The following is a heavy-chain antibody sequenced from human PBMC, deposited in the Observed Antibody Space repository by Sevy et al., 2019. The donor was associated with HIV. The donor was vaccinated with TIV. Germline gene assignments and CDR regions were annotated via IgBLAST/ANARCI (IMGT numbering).Heavy chain of an antibody. J-gene: IGHJ4*02. D-gene: IGHD5-18*01. V-gene: IGHV1-2*02. CDR1: GYTFTGQY. Sequence: ASVKVSCKASGYTFTGQYIHWVRQAPGQGLEWMGWINPKSGGSNYAQEFQGRVTMTRDTSISTAYMELSGLTSDDTAVYYCARDLRLRGYSYGCFDYWGQGTLVTVSS. CDR3: ARDLRLRGYSYGCFDY. CDR2: INPKSGGS.